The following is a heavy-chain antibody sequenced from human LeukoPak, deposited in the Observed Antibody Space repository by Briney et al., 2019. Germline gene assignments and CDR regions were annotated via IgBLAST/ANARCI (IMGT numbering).Heavy chain of an antibody. J-gene: IGHJ4*02. D-gene: IGHD3-22*01. CDR3: ARAVEYYYDSSGYL. CDR2: ISSSGSTI. V-gene: IGHV3-11*01. Sequence: PGGSLRLSCAASGFTFDDYAMHWVRQAPGKGLEWVSYISSSGSTIYYADSVKGRFTISRDNAKNSLYLQMNSLRAEDTAVYYCARAVEYYYDSSGYLWGQGTLVTVSS. CDR1: GFTFDDYA.